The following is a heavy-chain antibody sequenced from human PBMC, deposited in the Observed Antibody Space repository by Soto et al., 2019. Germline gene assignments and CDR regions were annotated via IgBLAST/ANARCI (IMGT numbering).Heavy chain of an antibody. D-gene: IGHD2-15*01. CDR3: ARGNCSGGSCYASDYYYYYGMDV. J-gene: IGHJ6*02. CDR2: ISAYNGNT. CDR1: GYTFTSYG. V-gene: IGHV1-18*01. Sequence: QVQLVQSGAEVKKPGASVKVSCKASGYTFTSYGISWVRQAPGQGLEWMGWISAYNGNTNYAQKLQGRVTMTTDTSTSTXXLXRXXMRSDDTALYYCARGNCSGGSCYASDYYYYYGMDVWGQGTTVTVSS.